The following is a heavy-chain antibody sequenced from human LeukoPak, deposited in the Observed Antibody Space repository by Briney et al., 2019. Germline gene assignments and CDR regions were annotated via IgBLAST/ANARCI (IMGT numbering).Heavy chain of an antibody. V-gene: IGHV4-39*01. Sequence: SETLSLTCTVSGGSITSSRYYWGWIRQTPGKGLEWIGSISYSGSTQYHPSLKGRLTIFVDTSKSQFSLELTSVTAADTAVFYCARLVNDFSSGLYTGGYYYMDVWGKGTTVTVSS. D-gene: IGHD3-3*01. CDR3: ARLVNDFSSGLYTGGYYYMDV. CDR1: GGSITSSRYY. J-gene: IGHJ6*03. CDR2: ISYSGST.